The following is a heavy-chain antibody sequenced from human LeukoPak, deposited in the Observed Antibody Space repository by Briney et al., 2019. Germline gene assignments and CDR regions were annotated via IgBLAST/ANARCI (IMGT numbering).Heavy chain of an antibody. CDR1: GYTFTSYD. CDR3: AGVRIIGYCSGGSCYSRYGMDV. D-gene: IGHD2-15*01. J-gene: IGHJ6*02. V-gene: IGHV1-8*01. Sequence: GASVKVSCKASGYTFTSYDINWVRQATGQGLEWMGWMNPNSGNTGYAQKFQGRVNMTRNTSISTAYMELSSLRSEDTAVYYCAGVRIIGYCSGGSCYSRYGMDVWGQGTTVTVSS. CDR2: MNPNSGNT.